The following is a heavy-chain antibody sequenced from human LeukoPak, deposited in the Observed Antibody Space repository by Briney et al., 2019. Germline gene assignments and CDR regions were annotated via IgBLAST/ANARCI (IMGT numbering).Heavy chain of an antibody. D-gene: IGHD6-6*01. CDR3: ARAIPSPPQQYSSSSKEGLYYYYMDV. CDR1: GGSISSYY. J-gene: IGHJ6*03. Sequence: PSETLSLTCTVSGGSISSYYWSWIRQPAGKGLEWIGRIYTSGSTNYSPSLKSRVTMSVDTSKNQFSLKLSSVTAADTAVYYCARAIPSPPQQYSSSSKEGLYYYYMDVWGKGTTVTVSS. V-gene: IGHV4-4*07. CDR2: IYTSGST.